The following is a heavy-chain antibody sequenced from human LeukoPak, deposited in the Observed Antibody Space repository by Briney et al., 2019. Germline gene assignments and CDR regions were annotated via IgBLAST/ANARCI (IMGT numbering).Heavy chain of an antibody. CDR1: GVSISSSSYY. CDR2: IHYSRST. V-gene: IGHV4-39*01. J-gene: IGHJ2*01. D-gene: IGHD3-22*01. Sequence: SETLSLTCTVSGVSISSSSYYWGWLRQPPGKGLEWIGSIHYSRSTYYNPSLKSRVTISVDTSRNQFSLKLSSVTAADTAVYYCARGVTMIIVVIHDWYFDLWGRGTLVTVSS. CDR3: ARGVTMIIVVIHDWYFDL.